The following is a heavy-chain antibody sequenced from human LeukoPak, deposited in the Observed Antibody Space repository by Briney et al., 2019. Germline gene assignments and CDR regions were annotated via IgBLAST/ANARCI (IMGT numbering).Heavy chain of an antibody. D-gene: IGHD2-2*01. CDR2: INPNSGGT. V-gene: IGHV1-2*02. Sequence: GASVKVSCKASGYTFTGYYMHWARQAPGQGLEWMGWINPNSGGTNYAQKFQGRVTMTRDTSISTAYMELSRLRSDDTAVYYCARGSPADIVVVPPNWFDPWGQGTLVTVSS. J-gene: IGHJ5*02. CDR3: ARGSPADIVVVPPNWFDP. CDR1: GYTFTGYY.